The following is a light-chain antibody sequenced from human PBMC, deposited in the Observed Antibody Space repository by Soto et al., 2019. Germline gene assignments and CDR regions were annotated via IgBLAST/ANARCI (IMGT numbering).Light chain of an antibody. CDR3: QQSYSSSASI. J-gene: IGKJ2*02. CDR2: DAS. V-gene: IGKV1-39*01. CDR1: QSIDTF. Sequence: DIQMTQSPSSLSAYVGDRVTITCRASQSIDTFLNWYQHKPGKAPKLLIYDASTLQSGVPSRFSGSGSGRDFTLTITRLQREDFATYYCQQSYSSSASIFGQGTKLEIK.